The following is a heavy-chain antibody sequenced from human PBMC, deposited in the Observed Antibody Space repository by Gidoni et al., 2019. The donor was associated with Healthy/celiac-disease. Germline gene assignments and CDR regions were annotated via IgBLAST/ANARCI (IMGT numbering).Heavy chain of an antibody. Sequence: EVQLLESGGGLVQPGGSLRLSCAASGFPFSSYAMSWVRQAPGKGLEWVSAISGSGGSTYYADSVKGRFTISRDNSKNTLYLQMNSLRAEDTAVYYCAKAGSRSYYFDYWGQGTLVTVSS. CDR2: ISGSGGST. CDR3: AKAGSRSYYFDY. CDR1: GFPFSSYA. V-gene: IGHV3-23*01. D-gene: IGHD3-10*01. J-gene: IGHJ4*02.